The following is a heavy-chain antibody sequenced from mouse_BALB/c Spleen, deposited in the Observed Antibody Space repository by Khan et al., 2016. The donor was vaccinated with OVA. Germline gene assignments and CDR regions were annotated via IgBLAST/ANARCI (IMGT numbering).Heavy chain of an antibody. Sequence: QVQLQQPGAELAKPGASVKMSCKASGYTFINYWILWVKQRPGQGLEWVGYIHPSIGDTEYNQNFKDKATLTADKYSRTSYMQLSSLSSEDSAVYYCARRGLRWDFDYWGQGTTLTVSS. V-gene: IGHV1-7*01. CDR1: GYTFINYW. CDR3: ARRGLRWDFDY. D-gene: IGHD1-1*02. CDR2: IHPSIGDT. J-gene: IGHJ2*01.